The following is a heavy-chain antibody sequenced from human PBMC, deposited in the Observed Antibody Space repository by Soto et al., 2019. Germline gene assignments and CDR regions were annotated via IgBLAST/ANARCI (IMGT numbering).Heavy chain of an antibody. J-gene: IGHJ6*02. Sequence: EVLLVESGGGLVKPGGSLRLSCAASGFIFRSYRMNWVRQAPGKGLEWVSSISSSSTYIYYADSLKGRFTISRDNAKNSLYLHMNSLRAEDTGLYFCARDNHYYGMILWGQGTTVTVSS. V-gene: IGHV3-21*02. CDR3: ARDNHYYGMIL. CDR2: ISSSSTYI. CDR1: GFIFRSYR.